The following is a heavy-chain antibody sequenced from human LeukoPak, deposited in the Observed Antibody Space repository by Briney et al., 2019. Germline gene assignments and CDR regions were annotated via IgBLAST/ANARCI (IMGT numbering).Heavy chain of an antibody. CDR1: GFTFRSYE. CDR3: ARSARLMKGVVEVTALDD. V-gene: IGHV3-48*03. CDR2: LSSGSAF. Sequence: GGSLRLSCEDSGFTFRSYEMNWVRQAPGKGLEWIAYLSSGSAFSYADSVKGRFTIARDNAKNSVYLEMNSLRADDTAVYYCARSARLMKGVVEVTALDDWGQGTLVTVSS. J-gene: IGHJ4*02. D-gene: IGHD3-3*01.